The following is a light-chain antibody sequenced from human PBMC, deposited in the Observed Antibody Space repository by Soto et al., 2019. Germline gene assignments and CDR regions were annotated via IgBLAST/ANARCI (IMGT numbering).Light chain of an antibody. J-gene: IGLJ1*01. CDR1: SSDVGGYNF. CDR2: EVN. Sequence: QSTLTQPPSASGSPGQSVTISCTGTSSDVGGYNFVSWYQQHPGKAPKLIIYEVNKRPSGVPDRFSGSKSGNTASLTVSGLQAEDGAEYYCSSFAGLNHRYVFGTGTKLTVL. CDR3: SSFAGLNHRYV. V-gene: IGLV2-8*01.